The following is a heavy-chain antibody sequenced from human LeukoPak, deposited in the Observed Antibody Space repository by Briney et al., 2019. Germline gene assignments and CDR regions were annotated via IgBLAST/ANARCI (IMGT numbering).Heavy chain of an antibody. CDR3: ASSNMVRGVIITPPDY. CDR2: IWYDGSNK. CDR1: GFTFSSYG. V-gene: IGHV3-33*01. Sequence: GGSLRLSCAASGFTFSSYGMHWVRQAPGKGLEWVAVIWYDGSNKYYADSVKGRFTISRDNSKYTLYLQMNSLRAEDTAVYYCASSNMVRGVIITPPDYWGQGTLVTVSS. J-gene: IGHJ4*02. D-gene: IGHD3-10*01.